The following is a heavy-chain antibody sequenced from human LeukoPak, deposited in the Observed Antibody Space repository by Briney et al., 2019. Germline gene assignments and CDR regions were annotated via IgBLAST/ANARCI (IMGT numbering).Heavy chain of an antibody. D-gene: IGHD5-18*01. Sequence: ASVKVSCKASGYTFTGYYMHWVRQAPGQGLEWMGWINPNSGGTNYAQKFQGRVTMTRDTSISTAYMELSRLRSDDTAVYYCARDRSSDTAMGYNWFDPWGQGTLVTVSS. CDR2: INPNSGGT. J-gene: IGHJ5*02. CDR3: ARDRSSDTAMGYNWFDP. V-gene: IGHV1-2*02. CDR1: GYTFTGYY.